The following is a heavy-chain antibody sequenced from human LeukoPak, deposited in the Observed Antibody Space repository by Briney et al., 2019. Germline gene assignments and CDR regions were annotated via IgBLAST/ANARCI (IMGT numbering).Heavy chain of an antibody. D-gene: IGHD3-10*01. Sequence: GGSLRLSCAASGFTFSSYGMHWVRQAPGKGLEWVAGTSYDGIIKEYVKSVKGRFTISRDNSKNTLSLQMNSLRAEDTATYYCARGSGDAARKTRYFDYWGQGTLVTVSS. J-gene: IGHJ4*02. V-gene: IGHV3-30*03. CDR1: GFTFSSYG. CDR3: ARGSGDAARKTRYFDY. CDR2: TSYDGIIK.